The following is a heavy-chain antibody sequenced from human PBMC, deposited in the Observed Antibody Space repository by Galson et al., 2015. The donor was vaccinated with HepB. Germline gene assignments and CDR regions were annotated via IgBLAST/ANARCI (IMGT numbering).Heavy chain of an antibody. CDR1: GFTFSSYA. J-gene: IGHJ6*02. CDR3: ARDISQWIVVVAATPYDYGMDV. V-gene: IGHV3-30*04. Sequence: SLRLSCAASGFTFSSYAMHWVRQAPGKGLEWVAVISYDGSNKYYADSVKGRFTISRDNSKNTLSLQMNSLRAEDTAVYYCARDISQWIVVVAATPYDYGMDVWGQGTTVTVSS. D-gene: IGHD2-15*01. CDR2: ISYDGSNK.